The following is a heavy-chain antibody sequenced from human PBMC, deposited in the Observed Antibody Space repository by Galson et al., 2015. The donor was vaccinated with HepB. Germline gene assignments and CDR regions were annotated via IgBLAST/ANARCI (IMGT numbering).Heavy chain of an antibody. J-gene: IGHJ4*02. Sequence: SVKVSCKVSGYTLTELSMHWVRQAPGKGLEWMGGFDPEDGETIYAQKFQGRVTMTEDTSTDTAYMELSSLRSEDTAVYYCATDTPLGWGTAMVRAFGYWGQGTLATVSSGSYSRCFFDYWGQGTLVTVSS. CDR2: FDPEDGET. CDR1: GYTLTELS. CDR3: ATDTPLGWGTAMVRAFGYWGQGTLATVSSGSYSRCFFDY. D-gene: IGHD5-18*01. V-gene: IGHV1-24*01.